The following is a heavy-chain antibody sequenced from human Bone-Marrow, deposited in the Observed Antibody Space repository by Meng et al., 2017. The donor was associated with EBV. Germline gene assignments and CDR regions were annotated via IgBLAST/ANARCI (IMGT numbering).Heavy chain of an antibody. V-gene: IGHV3-21*01. CDR1: GFSFSICC. J-gene: IGHJ5*02. Sequence: VLLVRFGEGRVKPGRSLSLSFGASGFSFSICCFNSVRQNPGKGLGGVAPISVTGSATQYTDSWQGRFTISTTNSRNLLFMNMDRLTFDDTDMYYCVVRDGHGWYAGSWGQGTLVTVSS. D-gene: IGHD6-19*01. CDR3: VVRDGHGWYAGS. CDR2: ISVTGSAT.